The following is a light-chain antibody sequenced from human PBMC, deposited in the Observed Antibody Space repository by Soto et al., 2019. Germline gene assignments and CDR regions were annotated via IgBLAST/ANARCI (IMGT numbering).Light chain of an antibody. CDR1: QSISSW. CDR2: KAS. V-gene: IGKV1-5*03. J-gene: IGKJ2*01. CDR3: QHYYSYSYT. Sequence: DIQMTQSPSTLSASVGDRVTITCRGSQSISSWLAWYQQKPGKAPKLLIYKASSLESGVPSRFSGSGSGTEFTLTISSLQPDDFATYYCQHYYSYSYTFGQGTKLEIK.